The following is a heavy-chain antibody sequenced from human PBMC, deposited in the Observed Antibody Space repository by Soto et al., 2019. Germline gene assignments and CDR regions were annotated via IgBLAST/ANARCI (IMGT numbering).Heavy chain of an antibody. V-gene: IGHV3-21*01. CDR1: GFTFSAFS. CDR2: INEDSTYI. J-gene: IGHJ6*03. D-gene: IGHD3-9*01. CDR3: VRDFGRYFRSGYMDV. Sequence: EVRLVESGGGLVKPGGSLRLSCAASGFTFSAFSMNWVRQAPGKGLEWLSSINEDSTYIYYGVSLGGRSTISRDNARGSFYLQIVSLRAEDTAVYYCVRDFGRYFRSGYMDVWGAGARVIVSS.